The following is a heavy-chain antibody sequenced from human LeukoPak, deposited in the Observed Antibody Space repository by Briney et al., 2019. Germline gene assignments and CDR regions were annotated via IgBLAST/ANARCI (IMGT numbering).Heavy chain of an antibody. V-gene: IGHV1-18*01. CDR1: GYTFTSYG. D-gene: IGHD2-2*01. Sequence: ASVKVSCKASGYTFTSYGISWVRQAPGQGLEWMGWISAYNGNTNYAQKLQGRVTMTTDTSTSTAYMELRSLRSDDTAVYYCARDNPPNIVVVPAAIYRMDVWGQGTTVTVSS. CDR3: ARDNPPNIVVVPAAIYRMDV. CDR2: ISAYNGNT. J-gene: IGHJ6*02.